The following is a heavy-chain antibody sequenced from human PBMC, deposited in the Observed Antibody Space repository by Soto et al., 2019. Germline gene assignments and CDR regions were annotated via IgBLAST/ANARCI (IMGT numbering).Heavy chain of an antibody. V-gene: IGHV3-23*01. CDR1: GFTFADSA. CDR2: ISGSGANT. CDR3: AKDGKHINGWWAAFAI. J-gene: IGHJ3*02. D-gene: IGHD6-19*01. Sequence: EVQVLESGGGLVQPGGSLRLSCAASGFTFADSAMNWVRQAPGKGLEWVSTISGSGANTYYADSVRGWCTISSDNSKNTLPLQRSSLRAEDTAVYYCAKDGKHINGWWAAFAIWGQATVVTVS.